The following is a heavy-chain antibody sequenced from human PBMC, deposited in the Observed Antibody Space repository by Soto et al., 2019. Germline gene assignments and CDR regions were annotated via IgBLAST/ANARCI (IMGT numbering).Heavy chain of an antibody. CDR3: ARMYCSGGTCDSGGYYHYFGMDV. J-gene: IGHJ6*02. V-gene: IGHV1-18*04. CDR2: ISANNGYT. Sequence: QVQLVQSGAELKKPGASVKVSCTASGYTFTTYGLTWVRQVPGQGPEWMGWISANNGYTNYAQNLRGRVTMTTDTATRTGYMELRSLRPDDTAAYFCARMYCSGGTCDSGGYYHYFGMDVWGQGTTVTVSS. CDR1: GYTFTTYG. D-gene: IGHD2-15*01.